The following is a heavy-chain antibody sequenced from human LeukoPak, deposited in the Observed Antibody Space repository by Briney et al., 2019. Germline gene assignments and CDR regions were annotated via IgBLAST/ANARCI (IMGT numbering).Heavy chain of an antibody. Sequence: ASVKVSCKVSGYTLTELSMHWVRQAPGKGLEWMGGFDPEDGETIYAQKFQGRVTMTEDTSTDIAYMELSSLRSEDTAVYYCATSAVNYYGSGSYPPDYWGQGTLVTVSS. CDR1: GYTLTELS. D-gene: IGHD3-10*01. V-gene: IGHV1-24*01. J-gene: IGHJ4*02. CDR2: FDPEDGET. CDR3: ATSAVNYYGSGSYPPDY.